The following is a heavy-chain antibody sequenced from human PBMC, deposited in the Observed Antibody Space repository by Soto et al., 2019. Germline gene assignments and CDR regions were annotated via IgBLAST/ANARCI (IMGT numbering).Heavy chain of an antibody. D-gene: IGHD4-17*01. CDR1: GGSISGGVHS. CDR2: IFDSGST. CDR3: AGVIMPLTTEWYFDL. Sequence: QVQLQESGPGLVKPSETLSLTCTVSGGSISGGVHSWSWIRQPPGKGLEWIGHIFDSGSTYYNPSLKSRLTIAVDTSKNQFSLRLSSVTAADTAVYYCAGVIMPLTTEWYFDLWGRGTLVTVSS. V-gene: IGHV4-30-4*01. J-gene: IGHJ2*01.